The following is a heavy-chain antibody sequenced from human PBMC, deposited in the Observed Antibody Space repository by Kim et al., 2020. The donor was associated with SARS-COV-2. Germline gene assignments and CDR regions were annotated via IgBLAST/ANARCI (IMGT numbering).Heavy chain of an antibody. Sequence: SPSFQGQVTISADKSISTAYLQWSSLKASDTAMYYCARPMIDTTDAFDIWGQGTMVTVSS. J-gene: IGHJ3*02. V-gene: IGHV5-51*01. D-gene: IGHD3-22*01. CDR3: ARPMIDTTDAFDI.